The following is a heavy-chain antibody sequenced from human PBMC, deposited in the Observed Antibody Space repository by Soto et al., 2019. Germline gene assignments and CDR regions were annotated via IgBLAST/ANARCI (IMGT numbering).Heavy chain of an antibody. J-gene: IGHJ5*01. Sequence: SETLSLTCAVYGGSFSGHSWTWIRQSPGKGLEWIGDINHSGRVNYSPSLKGRVTISLDTSKNQFSLTLSAVTAADTAMYYCSTRAYDTNGYYRFDPWGQGTRVTV. CDR3: STRAYDTNGYYRFDP. V-gene: IGHV4-34*01. CDR1: GGSFSGHS. D-gene: IGHD3-22*01. CDR2: INHSGRV.